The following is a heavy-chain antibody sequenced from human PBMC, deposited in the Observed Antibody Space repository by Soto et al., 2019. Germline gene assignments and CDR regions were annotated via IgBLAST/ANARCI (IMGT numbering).Heavy chain of an antibody. D-gene: IGHD2-2*01. Sequence: ASVKVSGKASGYTFTSYYMHWVRQAPGQGLEWMGIINPSGGSTSYAQKFQGRVTMTSDTSTSTVYMELSSLRSEDTAVYYCARDQGYCSSTSCSLDYWGQGTLVTVSS. V-gene: IGHV1-46*01. J-gene: IGHJ4*02. CDR2: INPSGGST. CDR3: ARDQGYCSSTSCSLDY. CDR1: GYTFTSYY.